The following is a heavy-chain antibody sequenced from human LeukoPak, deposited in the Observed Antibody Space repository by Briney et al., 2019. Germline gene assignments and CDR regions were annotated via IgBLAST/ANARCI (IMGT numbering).Heavy chain of an antibody. D-gene: IGHD4-17*01. CDR2: TRFDDSYK. CDR3: AKEIWPTVTIPGRTYFDY. J-gene: IGHJ4*02. CDR1: GFSFSSSG. Sequence: GGSLRLSCAASGFSFSSSGMHWVRQAPGKGPEWVAFTRFDDSYKAYGDSVKGRFTISRDNAKNSLYLQMNSLRAEDTAVYYCAKEIWPTVTIPGRTYFDYWGQGALVTVSS. V-gene: IGHV3-30*02.